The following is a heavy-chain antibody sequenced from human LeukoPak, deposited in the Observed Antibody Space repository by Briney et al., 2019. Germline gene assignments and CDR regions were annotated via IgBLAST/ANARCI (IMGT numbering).Heavy chain of an antibody. Sequence: TLSLTCTVSGGPISSGGYYWSWIRQHPGKGLEWIGYIYYSGSTYYNPSLKGRVTISVDTSKNQFSLRLSSVTAADTAVYYCASSSSTYSKAFDYWGQGSLVTVSS. J-gene: IGHJ4*02. CDR1: GGPISSGGYY. D-gene: IGHD2-2*01. V-gene: IGHV4-31*03. CDR2: IYYSGST. CDR3: ASSSSTYSKAFDY.